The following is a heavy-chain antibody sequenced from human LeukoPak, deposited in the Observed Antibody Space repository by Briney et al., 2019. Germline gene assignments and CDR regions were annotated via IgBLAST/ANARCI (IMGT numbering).Heavy chain of an antibody. Sequence: GGSLRLSCAASGFTFGSCAMSWVRQAPGKGLEWVSLISGSGNSTYYADSVKGRFTISRDNSKNTLYLQMNSLRAEDTAVYYCAKVLVLVSANRYYFDYWGQGTLVTVSS. J-gene: IGHJ4*02. CDR3: AKVLVLVSANRYYFDY. V-gene: IGHV3-23*01. CDR1: GFTFGSCA. D-gene: IGHD2-15*01. CDR2: ISGSGNST.